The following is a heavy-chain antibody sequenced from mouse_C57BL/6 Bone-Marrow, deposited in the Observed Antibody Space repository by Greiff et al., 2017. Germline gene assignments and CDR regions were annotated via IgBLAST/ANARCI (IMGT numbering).Heavy chain of an antibody. D-gene: IGHD1-1*01. CDR1: GFTFTDYY. V-gene: IGHV1-36*01. CDR2: VYPYNGGT. Sequence: EVQRVESGPVLVKPGPSVKISCKASGFTFTDYYMHWVKQSHGKSLEWIGLVYPYNGGTSYNQKFKGKATLTVDTSSSTAYMELNSLTSEDSAVYYCARLGYYGSRPDWYFDVWGTGTTVTVSS. J-gene: IGHJ1*03. CDR3: ARLGYYGSRPDWYFDV.